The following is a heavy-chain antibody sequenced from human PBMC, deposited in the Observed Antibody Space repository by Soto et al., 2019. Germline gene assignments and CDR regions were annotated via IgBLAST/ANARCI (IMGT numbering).Heavy chain of an antibody. D-gene: IGHD6-19*01. CDR1: GFTFSSYS. CDR3: ATSSGWPPGDYYYYGMDV. CDR2: ISSSSSTI. J-gene: IGHJ6*02. Sequence: GGSLRLSCAASGFTFSSYSMNWVRQAPGKGLEWVSYISSSSSTIYYADSVKGRFTISRDNAKNSLYLQMNSLSDEDTAVYYCATSSGWPPGDYYYYGMDVWGQGTTVTVSS. V-gene: IGHV3-48*02.